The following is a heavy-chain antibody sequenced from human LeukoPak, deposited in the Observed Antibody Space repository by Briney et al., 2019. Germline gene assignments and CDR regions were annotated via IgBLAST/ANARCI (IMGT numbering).Heavy chain of an antibody. V-gene: IGHV3-48*01. Sequence: GGSLRLXCAASGFPFSSFSMNWVRQAPGKGLEWISYISSSGSTIYYADSVKGRFTISRDNAKNSLYLQMNSLRAEDTAVYYCARAVLEWFTNWGQGTLVTVSS. J-gene: IGHJ4*02. D-gene: IGHD3-3*01. CDR1: GFPFSSFS. CDR2: ISSSGSTI. CDR3: ARAVLEWFTN.